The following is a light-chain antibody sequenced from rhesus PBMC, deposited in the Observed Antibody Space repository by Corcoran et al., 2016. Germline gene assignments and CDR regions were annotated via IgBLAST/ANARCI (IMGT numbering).Light chain of an antibody. Sequence: DIQMTQSPSSLSASVGDRVTITCRANENVNYYCNWYQQKPGKAPNLLIYKASTLQSGVPSRFSGSGSGTDYTFTISSLQPEDVATYYGQHGYGSPFTFGPGTKLDIK. CDR1: ENVNYY. CDR2: KAS. J-gene: IGKJ3*01. V-gene: IGKV1-74*01. CDR3: QHGYGSPFT.